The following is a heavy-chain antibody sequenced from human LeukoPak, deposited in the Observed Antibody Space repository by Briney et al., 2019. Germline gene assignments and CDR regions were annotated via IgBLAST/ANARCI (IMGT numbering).Heavy chain of an antibody. J-gene: IGHJ4*02. CDR2: ISSSSSTI. V-gene: IGHV3-48*01. Sequence: GGSLRLSCAASGFTLSSYAMSWVRQAPGKGLEWVSYISSSSSTIYYADSVKGRFTISRDNAKNSLYLQMNSLRAEDTAVYYCARDGREVVVTAAIDYWGQGTLVTVSS. D-gene: IGHD2-21*02. CDR1: GFTLSSYA. CDR3: ARDGREVVVTAAIDY.